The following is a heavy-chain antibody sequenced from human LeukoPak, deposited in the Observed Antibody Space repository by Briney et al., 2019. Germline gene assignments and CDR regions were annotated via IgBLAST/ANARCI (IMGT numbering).Heavy chain of an antibody. CDR3: TRGRNSAFDY. D-gene: IGHD1-14*01. J-gene: IGHJ4*02. Sequence: SQTLSLTCAISGDSVSSDGVAWNWIRQSPSRGLEWLGRTYYGSKWSNDYALSVKSRITINPDTSKNQFSLQLNSVTPEDTAVYYCTRGRNSAFDYWGQGTLVTVSS. V-gene: IGHV6-1*01. CDR2: TYYGSKWSN. CDR1: GDSVSSDGVA.